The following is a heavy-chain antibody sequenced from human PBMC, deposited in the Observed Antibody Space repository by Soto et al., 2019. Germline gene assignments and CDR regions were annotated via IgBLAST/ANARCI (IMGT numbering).Heavy chain of an antibody. J-gene: IGHJ5*02. CDR1: SGAVSGYY. Sequence: SETLSLTCAVYSGAVSGYYWTWIRQPPGKGLEWIGGINYNGSTNYNPSLKSRVTISVDTSKNQFSLKLSSVTAADTAVYYCARHLYDSSWFLNWFDPWGQGTLVTVSS. V-gene: IGHV4-34*01. CDR3: ARHLYDSSWFLNWFDP. CDR2: INYNGST. D-gene: IGHD6-13*01.